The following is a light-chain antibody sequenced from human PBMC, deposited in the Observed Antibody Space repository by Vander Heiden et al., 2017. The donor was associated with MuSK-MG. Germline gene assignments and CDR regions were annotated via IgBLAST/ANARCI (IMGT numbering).Light chain of an antibody. CDR3: SSYTSSSTRV. CDR2: EVS. Sequence: QSALTQPASVSGSPGQSITISCTGTSSDVGGYNYVSWYQQHPGNAPNLMVYEVSNRPAGVSNRFSGAKSVNTASLTISGLQAEDDADYYCSSYTSSSTRVFGGGTTLTVL. J-gene: IGLJ3*02. CDR1: SSDVGGYNY. V-gene: IGLV2-14*01.